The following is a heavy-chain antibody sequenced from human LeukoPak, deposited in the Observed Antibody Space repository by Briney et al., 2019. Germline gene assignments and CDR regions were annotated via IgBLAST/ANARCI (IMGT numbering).Heavy chain of an antibody. Sequence: GGSLRLSCAASGFTFSTYAMNWVRQAPGKGLEWVSAINHSGGSIYYADSVKGRFTVSRDNSKNTLYLRMNSLRAEDTAIYYCAKDKDPSMATSHYFHYWGQGALVTVSS. CDR1: GFTFSTYA. CDR3: AKDKDPSMATSHYFHY. V-gene: IGHV3-23*01. J-gene: IGHJ4*02. D-gene: IGHD5-18*01. CDR2: INHSGGSI.